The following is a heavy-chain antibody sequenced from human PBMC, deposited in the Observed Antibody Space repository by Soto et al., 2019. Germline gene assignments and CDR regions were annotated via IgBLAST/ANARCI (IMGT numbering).Heavy chain of an antibody. CDR2: IGGSGGSS. V-gene: IGHV3-23*01. D-gene: IGHD6-13*01. CDR3: AKVTKRAAAGRYEYYNSGMDV. Sequence: EVQLLESGGALEHPGGSLRLSCAAAGFAFSTDAMTWVRQAPGKGLEWVSVIGGSGGSSYYAASVKCRFSISRENSKNTLFLQMNGLRAEDTAVYYCAKVTKRAAAGRYEYYNSGMDVWGQGTTVTVSS. J-gene: IGHJ6*02. CDR1: GFAFSTDA.